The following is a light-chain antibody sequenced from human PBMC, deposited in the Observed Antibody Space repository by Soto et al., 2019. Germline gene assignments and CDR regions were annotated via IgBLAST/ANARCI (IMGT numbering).Light chain of an antibody. J-gene: IGKJ1*01. V-gene: IGKV1-39*01. CDR3: QQTYSAPWT. CDR2: SAS. CDR1: QSIRSY. Sequence: DIRMTQSPSSLSASVGDRVTITCRASQSIRSYLNWYHQQPGKAPKFLIYSASTLQSGVPSRFSGSGSGTDFTLTINSLQHEDYATYFCQQTYSAPWTFGQGTKVDIK.